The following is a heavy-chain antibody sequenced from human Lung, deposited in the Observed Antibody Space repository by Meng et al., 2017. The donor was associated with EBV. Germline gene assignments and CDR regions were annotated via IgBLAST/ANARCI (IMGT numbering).Heavy chain of an antibody. CDR1: GYIFTTYA. D-gene: IGHD2-2*01. Sequence: VQLLDSGAVVRKPGASVKVSRKASGYIFTTYAMHWVRQAPGQKLEWMGWINAGNGNTKYSEKFQSRVTISRDTAASTAYMELSSLRSEDTAVYYCARTGCSSSSCYDYWGQGTLVTVSS. CDR2: INAGNGNT. V-gene: IGHV1-3*01. CDR3: ARTGCSSSSCYDY. J-gene: IGHJ4*02.